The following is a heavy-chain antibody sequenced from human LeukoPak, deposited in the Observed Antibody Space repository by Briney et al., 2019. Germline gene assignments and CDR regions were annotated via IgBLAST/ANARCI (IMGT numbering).Heavy chain of an antibody. CDR1: GFTFSSYS. V-gene: IGHV3-21*01. CDR3: ARASYYYGSGSYSPVDY. CDR2: ISSSSSYI. Sequence: GGSLRLSCAASGFTFSSYSMNWVRQAPGKGLEWVSSISSSSSYIYYADSVKGRFTISRDNAKNSLYLQMNSLRAEDTAVYYCARASYYYGSGSYSPVDYWGQGTLVTVSS. J-gene: IGHJ4*02. D-gene: IGHD3-10*01.